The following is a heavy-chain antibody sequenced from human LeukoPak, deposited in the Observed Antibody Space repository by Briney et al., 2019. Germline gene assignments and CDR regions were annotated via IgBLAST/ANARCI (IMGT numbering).Heavy chain of an antibody. J-gene: IGHJ3*02. CDR3: AKLIAAAPDDAFDI. Sequence: SETLSLTCTVSGGSISSYYWSWIRQPPGKGLEWIGYIYYSGSTNYNPSLKSRVTISVDTSKNQFSLKLSSVTAADTAVYYCAKLIAAAPDDAFDIWGQGTMVTVSS. CDR2: IYYSGST. CDR1: GGSISSYY. D-gene: IGHD6-13*01. V-gene: IGHV4-59*08.